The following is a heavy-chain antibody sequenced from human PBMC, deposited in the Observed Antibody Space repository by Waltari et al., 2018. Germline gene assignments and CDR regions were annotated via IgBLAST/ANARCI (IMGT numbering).Heavy chain of an antibody. CDR3: ARDPCTNGVCYFDY. V-gene: IGHV3-53*01. CDR2: IYSGGST. CDR1: GFTVSSHY. D-gene: IGHD2-8*01. J-gene: IGHJ4*02. Sequence: EVQLMESGGGLIQPGGSLRLSCAASGFTVSSHYLSWVRQAPGKGLEWVSVIYSGGSTYYADSVKGRFTISRDNSKNTLYLQMNSLRAEDTAVYYCARDPCTNGVCYFDYWGQGTLVTVSS.